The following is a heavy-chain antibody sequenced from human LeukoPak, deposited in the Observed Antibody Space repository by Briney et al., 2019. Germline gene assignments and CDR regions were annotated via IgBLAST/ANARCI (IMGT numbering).Heavy chain of an antibody. CDR1: GGSIRSGDYY. J-gene: IGHJ4*02. CDR3: ARLDSSGTAAIDY. CDR2: IYYSGST. Sequence: PSETLSLTCTVSGGSIRSGDYYWSWIRQPPGKGLEWIGYIYYSGSTYYNPSLKSRVTISVDTSKNQFSLKLSSVTAADTAVYYCARLDSSGTAAIDYWGQGTLVTVSS. D-gene: IGHD3-22*01. V-gene: IGHV4-30-4*08.